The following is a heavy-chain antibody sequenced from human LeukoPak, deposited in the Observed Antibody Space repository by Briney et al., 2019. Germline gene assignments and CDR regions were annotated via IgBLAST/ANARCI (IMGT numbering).Heavy chain of an antibody. CDR3: ARHAYDSSGYHYFDY. CDR2: IYYSGST. Sequence: PSETLSLTCTGSGGSISSSSYYWGWIRQPPGKGLEWIGSIYYSGSTYYNPSLKSRVTISVDTSKNQFSLKLSSVTAADTAVYYCARHAYDSSGYHYFDYWGQGTLVTVSS. CDR1: GGSISSSSYY. D-gene: IGHD3-22*01. J-gene: IGHJ4*02. V-gene: IGHV4-39*01.